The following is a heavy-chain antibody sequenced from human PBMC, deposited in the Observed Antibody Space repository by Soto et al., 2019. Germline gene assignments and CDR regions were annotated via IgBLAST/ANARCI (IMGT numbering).Heavy chain of an antibody. J-gene: IGHJ4*02. CDR2: IYYSGST. V-gene: IGHV4-39*01. CDR1: GGSISSSSYY. D-gene: IGHD2-2*01. Sequence: PSETLYLTCTVSGGSISSSSYYWGWIRQPPGKGLEWIGSIYYSGSTYYNPSLKSRVTISVDTSKNQFSLKLSSVTAADTAVYYCARHTQTTMPSFDYWGQGTLVTVSS. CDR3: ARHTQTTMPSFDY.